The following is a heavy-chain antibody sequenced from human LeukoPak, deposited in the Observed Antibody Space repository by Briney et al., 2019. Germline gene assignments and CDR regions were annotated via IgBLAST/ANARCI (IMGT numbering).Heavy chain of an antibody. CDR1: GYTFTTYD. J-gene: IGHJ4*02. V-gene: IGHV1-2*02. Sequence: ASVKVSCKASGYTFTTYDINWVRQAPGQGLEWMGWINPNNGGTNYAQKFQGRVTMTRDTSISTAYMELSRLRSDDTAVYYCARGVVVAAYFDYWGQGTLVTVSS. D-gene: IGHD2-15*01. CDR3: ARGVVVAAYFDY. CDR2: INPNNGGT.